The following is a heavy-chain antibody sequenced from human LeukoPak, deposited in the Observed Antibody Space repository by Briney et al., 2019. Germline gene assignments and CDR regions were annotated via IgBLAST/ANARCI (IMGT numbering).Heavy chain of an antibody. Sequence: GGSLRLSCAASGFSFSSYGMHWVRQAPGKGLEWVAVIWYDGSNKYYADSVKGRFTISRDNSKNTLYLQMNSLRAEDTAVYYCARGFYDFWSGPSAMDVWGQGTTVTVSS. CDR3: ARGFYDFWSGPSAMDV. V-gene: IGHV3-33*01. CDR2: IWYDGSNK. D-gene: IGHD3-3*01. CDR1: GFSFSSYG. J-gene: IGHJ6*02.